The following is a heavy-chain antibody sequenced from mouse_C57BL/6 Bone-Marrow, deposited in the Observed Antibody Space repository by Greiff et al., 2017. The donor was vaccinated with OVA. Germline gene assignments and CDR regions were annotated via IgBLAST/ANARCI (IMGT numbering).Heavy chain of an antibody. J-gene: IGHJ1*03. CDR3: ARARYDGSSHWYFDV. Sequence: QVQLQQSGPELVKPGASVKISCKASGYAFSSSWMNWVKQRPGKGLEWIGRIYPGDGDTNYNGKFKGKATLTADKSSSTAYMQLSSLTSEDAAVYFCARARYDGSSHWYFDVWGTGTTVTVSS. CDR1: GYAFSSSW. D-gene: IGHD1-1*01. CDR2: IYPGDGDT. V-gene: IGHV1-82*01.